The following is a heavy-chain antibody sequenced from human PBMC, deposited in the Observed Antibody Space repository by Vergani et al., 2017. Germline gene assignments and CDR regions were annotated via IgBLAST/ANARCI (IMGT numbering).Heavy chain of an antibody. D-gene: IGHD2-15*01. V-gene: IGHV4-34*01. CDR2: INHSGST. CDR3: ARVRYCSGGSCALYYYYYGMDV. CDR1: GGSFSGYY. J-gene: IGHJ6*02. Sequence: QVQLQQWGAGLLKPSETLSLTCAVYGGSFSGYYWSWIRQPPGKGLEWIGEINHSGSTNYNPSLKSRVTISVDTSKNQFSLKLSSVTAADTAVYYCARVRYCSGGSCALYYYYYGMDVWGQGTTVTVSS.